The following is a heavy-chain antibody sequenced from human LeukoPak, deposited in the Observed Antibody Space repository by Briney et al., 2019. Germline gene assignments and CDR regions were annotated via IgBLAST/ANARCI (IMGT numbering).Heavy chain of an antibody. CDR1: GFTFSSYW. J-gene: IGHJ4*02. V-gene: IGHV3-7*03. D-gene: IGHD2-15*01. Sequence: GGSLRLSCAGSGFTFSSYWMSWVRQAPGKGLEWVANIKQDGSEKYYVDSVKGRFTISRDNAKNSLYLQMNSLRAEDTAVYYCARDSVGGGNTDYWGQGTLVTVSS. CDR2: IKQDGSEK. CDR3: ARDSVGGGNTDY.